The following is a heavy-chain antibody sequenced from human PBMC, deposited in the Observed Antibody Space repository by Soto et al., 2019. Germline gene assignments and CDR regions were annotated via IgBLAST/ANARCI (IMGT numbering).Heavy chain of an antibody. Sequence: PGGSLRLSCEASGFIFTNFWMHWVRQVLGKGQVWVSRIDTSGSSTSYADSVKGRFTISRDNAKNTVSLQMNSLRAEDTGVYYCAKDSWYFDLWSQGSLVTVSS. CDR2: IDTSGSST. CDR3: AKDSWYFDL. CDR1: GFIFTNFW. J-gene: IGHJ4*02. V-gene: IGHV3-74*01. D-gene: IGHD6-13*01.